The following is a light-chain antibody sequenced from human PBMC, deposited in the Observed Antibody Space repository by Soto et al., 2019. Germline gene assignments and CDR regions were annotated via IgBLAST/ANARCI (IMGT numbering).Light chain of an antibody. CDR3: CSYAGSYTYV. V-gene: IGLV2-11*01. CDR1: SSDVGGYNY. Sequence: QSALTQPRSVSGSPGQSVTISCTGTSSDVGGYNYVSWYQQHPGKAPKLMIYDVSKRPSGVPDRFSGSKSGNTASLTISGLXAXXXADYYCCSYAGSYTYVFGTGTKVTVL. CDR2: DVS. J-gene: IGLJ1*01.